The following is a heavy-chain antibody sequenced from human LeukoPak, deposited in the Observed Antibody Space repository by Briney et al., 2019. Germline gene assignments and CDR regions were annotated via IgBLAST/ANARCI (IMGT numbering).Heavy chain of an antibody. CDR3: ARHESVFSMDV. CDR1: GYNFTTKW. J-gene: IGHJ6*02. Sequence: GESLKISCQGSGYNFTTKWIGWVRQMPGKGLEWMGIICPGDSETIYSPSFQGQVFISADRSIRTAYLQWRSLKASDTAMYYCARHESVFSMDVWGQGTTVTVSS. CDR2: ICPGDSET. V-gene: IGHV5-51*01.